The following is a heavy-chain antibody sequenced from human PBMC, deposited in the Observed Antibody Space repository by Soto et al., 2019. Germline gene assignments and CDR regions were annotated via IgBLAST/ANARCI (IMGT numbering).Heavy chain of an antibody. V-gene: IGHV3-23*01. Sequence: SLRLSCAASRFTFRSYAMTWVRQAPGKGLEWVSGISASGGSTYYADSVKGRFTISRDNSKNTLYLQMNSLRAEDTAVYYCAKQRGSNGYDYFDYWGQGALVTV. J-gene: IGHJ4*02. CDR2: ISASGGST. D-gene: IGHD5-12*01. CDR1: RFTFRSYA. CDR3: AKQRGSNGYDYFDY.